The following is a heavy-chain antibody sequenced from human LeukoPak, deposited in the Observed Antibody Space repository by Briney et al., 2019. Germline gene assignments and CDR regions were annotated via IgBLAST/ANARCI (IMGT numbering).Heavy chain of an antibody. CDR2: ITSNGGST. CDR1: GFTFSGYA. D-gene: IGHD2-15*01. Sequence: GGSLRLSCAASGFTFSGYAMHWVRQAPGKGLEYVSAITSNGGSTYYASSVKGRFTISRDNSKNTLYLQMGSLRAEDMAVYYCAGVGGAFDIWGQGTMVTVSS. V-gene: IGHV3-64*01. CDR3: AGVGGAFDI. J-gene: IGHJ3*02.